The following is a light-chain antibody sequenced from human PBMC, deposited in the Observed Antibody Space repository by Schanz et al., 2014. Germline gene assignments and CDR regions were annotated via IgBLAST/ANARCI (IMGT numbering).Light chain of an antibody. CDR1: SSDIGGRAY. CDR2: DVN. CDR3: SSHTAITTAVV. Sequence: QSALTQPASVSGSPGQSITISCTGTSSDIGGRAYVSWYQQRPGKAPQLILYDVNSRPSGVSNRFSGSESGNTASLTISGLQAEDEADYHCSSHTAITTAVVFGGGTKVTVL. J-gene: IGLJ2*01. V-gene: IGLV2-14*01.